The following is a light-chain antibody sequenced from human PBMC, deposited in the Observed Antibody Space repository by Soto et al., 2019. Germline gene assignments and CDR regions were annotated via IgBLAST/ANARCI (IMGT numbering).Light chain of an antibody. CDR1: SSDVGGYNY. CDR3: SSYTSSSSYV. V-gene: IGLV2-14*01. Sequence: ALTQPASVSGSPGQSSTISFTGTSSDVGGYNYVSGYQQHPGKAPKLMIYEFSNRPSGGSNRFSCSKSGNTASLTISGLQAEDEADYYCSSYTSSSSYVFGTGTKVIVL. CDR2: EFS. J-gene: IGLJ1*01.